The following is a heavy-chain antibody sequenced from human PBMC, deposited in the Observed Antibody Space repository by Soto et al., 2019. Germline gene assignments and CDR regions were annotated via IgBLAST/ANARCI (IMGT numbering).Heavy chain of an antibody. Sequence: GGSLRLSCAASGFTFSSYGMHWVRQAPGKGLEWVAVIWYDGSNKYYADSVKGRFTISRDNSKNTLYLQMNSLRAEDTAVYYCATDANTVYYFDYWGQGTLVTVSS. J-gene: IGHJ4*02. D-gene: IGHD4-17*01. CDR3: ATDANTVYYFDY. CDR1: GFTFSSYG. CDR2: IWYDGSNK. V-gene: IGHV3-33*01.